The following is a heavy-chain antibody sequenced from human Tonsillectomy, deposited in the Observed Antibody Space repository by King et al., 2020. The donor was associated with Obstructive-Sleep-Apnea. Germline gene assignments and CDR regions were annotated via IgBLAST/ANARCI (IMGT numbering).Heavy chain of an antibody. J-gene: IGHJ4*02. CDR1: GYSISSSYY. CDR3: ARDLYKDCSGGTCYSGYYFDY. CDR2: IDHSWST. D-gene: IGHD2-15*01. V-gene: IGHV4-38-2*02. Sequence: QLQESGPGLVKPSETLSLTCTVSGYSISSSYYWGWIRQPPGKGLEWIGSIDHSWSTYYNASLKSRVTISVDTSKSQFSLKLSSVTAADTAFYYCARDLYKDCSGGTCYSGYYFDYWGQGTLVTVSS.